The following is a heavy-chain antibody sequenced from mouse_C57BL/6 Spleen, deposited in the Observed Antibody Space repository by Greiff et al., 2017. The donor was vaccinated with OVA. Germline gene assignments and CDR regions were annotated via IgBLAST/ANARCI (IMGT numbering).Heavy chain of an antibody. J-gene: IGHJ3*01. V-gene: IGHV1-50*01. CDR2: IDPSDSYT. Sequence: QVQLQQPGAELVKPGASVKLSCKASGYTFTSYWMQWVKQRPGQGLEWIGEIDPSDSYTNYNQKFKGKATLTVDTSSSTAYMQLSSLTSEDSAVYYCARHDWEAYWGQGLWSLSLQ. CDR3: ARHDWEAY. D-gene: IGHD4-1*01. CDR1: GYTFTSYW.